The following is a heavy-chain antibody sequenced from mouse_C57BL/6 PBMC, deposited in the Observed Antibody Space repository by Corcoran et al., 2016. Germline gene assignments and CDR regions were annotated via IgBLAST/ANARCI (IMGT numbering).Heavy chain of an antibody. CDR3: ARGDYDGRSGGY. CDR1: GYAFSSYW. CDR2: INPGDGDT. V-gene: IGHV1-80*01. D-gene: IGHD2-4*01. Sequence: QVQLQQSGAELVKTGASVKISCKASGYAFSSYWMNWVEQRPGKGLEWIGQINPGDGDTNYNGKFKGKATLTADQSSITAYMQLSSLTSEDSAVYFCARGDYDGRSGGYWGQGTTLTVSS. J-gene: IGHJ2*01.